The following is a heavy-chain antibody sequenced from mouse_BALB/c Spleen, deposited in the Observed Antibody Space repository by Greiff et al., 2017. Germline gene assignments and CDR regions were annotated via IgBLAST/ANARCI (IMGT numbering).Heavy chain of an antibody. J-gene: IGHJ4*01. D-gene: IGHD1-3*01. CDR1: GFTFTDYY. Sequence: EVKVVESGGGLVQPGGSLRLSCATSGFTFTDYYMSWVRQPPGKALEWLGFIRNKANGYTTEYSASVKGRFTISRYNSQSILYLQMNTLRAEDSATYYCARDITNAMDYWGQGTSVTVSS. V-gene: IGHV7-3*02. CDR3: ARDITNAMDY. CDR2: IRNKANGYTT.